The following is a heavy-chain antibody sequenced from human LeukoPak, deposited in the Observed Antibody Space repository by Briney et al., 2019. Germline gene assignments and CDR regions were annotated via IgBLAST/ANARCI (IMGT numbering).Heavy chain of an antibody. CDR1: GGSISSYY. Sequence: SETLSLTCTVSGGSISSYYWSWIRQPPGKGLEWIGYIYYSGSTNYNPSLKSRVTISVDTSKNQFSLKLSSVTAADTAVYYCARGIDDSSSSGNWFDPWGQGILVTVSS. V-gene: IGHV4-59*08. CDR3: ARGIDDSSSSGNWFDP. J-gene: IGHJ5*02. D-gene: IGHD6-6*01. CDR2: IYYSGST.